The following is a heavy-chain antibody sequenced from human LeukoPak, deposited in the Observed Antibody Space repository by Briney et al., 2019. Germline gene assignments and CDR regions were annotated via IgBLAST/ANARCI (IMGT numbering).Heavy chain of an antibody. CDR2: INPNSGDT. CDR3: ARVYPRGYSYGGFDY. D-gene: IGHD5-18*01. V-gene: IGHV1-2*02. Sequence: RASVKVSCKASGYTFTGYYIQWVRQAPGQGLEWMGWINPNSGDTNYAQKFQRRVTMTRDTSISTAYMELSRLTSDDTAVYYCARVYPRGYSYGGFDYWGQGILVTVSS. CDR1: GYTFTGYY. J-gene: IGHJ4*02.